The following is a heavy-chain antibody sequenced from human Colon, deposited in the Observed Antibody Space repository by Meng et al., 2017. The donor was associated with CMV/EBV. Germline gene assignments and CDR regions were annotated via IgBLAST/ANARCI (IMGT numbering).Heavy chain of an antibody. CDR1: GGSISSYY. Sequence: SETLSLTCTVSGGSISSYYWSWIRQPPGKGLEWIGYIYYSVTTNYNPSLKSRVTISIDMSKNQFSLKLNSVTAADTAVYYCSRESPRNWFDPWGQGTLVTVSS. J-gene: IGHJ5*02. CDR2: IYYSVTT. CDR3: SRESPRNWFDP. V-gene: IGHV4-59*01.